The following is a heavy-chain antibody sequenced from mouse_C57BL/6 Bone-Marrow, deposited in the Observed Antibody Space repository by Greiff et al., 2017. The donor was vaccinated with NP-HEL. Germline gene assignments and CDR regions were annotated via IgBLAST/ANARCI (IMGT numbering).Heavy chain of an antibody. D-gene: IGHD2-4*01. V-gene: IGHV4-1*01. CDR1: GIDFSRYW. J-gene: IGHJ3*01. CDR3: AREEGLRLWFAY. CDR2: INPDSSTI. Sequence: CTASGIDFSRYWMSWVRRAPGKGLEWIGEINPDSSTINYAPSLKDKFIISRDNAKNTLYLQMSKVRSEGTALYYCAREEGLRLWFAYWGQGTLVTVSA.